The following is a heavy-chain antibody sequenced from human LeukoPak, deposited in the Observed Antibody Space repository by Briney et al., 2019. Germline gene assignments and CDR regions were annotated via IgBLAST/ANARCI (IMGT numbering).Heavy chain of an antibody. V-gene: IGHV1-2*02. CDR2: INPNSGGT. J-gene: IGHJ4*02. Sequence: ASVKVSFTASGYTFTVYYMHWVRQAPGQGLEWMGWINPNSGGTNYAQKFQGRVTMTRDTSISTAYMELSRLRSDDTAVYFCARPDYDISSYRRVYFDYWGQGTLVTVSS. D-gene: IGHD3-22*01. CDR1: GYTFTVYY. CDR3: ARPDYDISSYRRVYFDY.